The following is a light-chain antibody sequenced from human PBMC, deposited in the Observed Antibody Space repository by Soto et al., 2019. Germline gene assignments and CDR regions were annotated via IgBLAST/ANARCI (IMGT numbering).Light chain of an antibody. J-gene: IGKJ1*01. CDR2: GAS. CDR3: QQYSNWWT. V-gene: IGKV3-15*01. CDR1: QSVSSS. Sequence: EIVMTQSPATLSVSPGERATLSCRASQSVSSSLAWYQKKPGQAPRLLIYGASTRATGIPARFSGSGSGTEFLLTISSLQSEDFAVYYCQQYSNWWTFGQGTRVEIK.